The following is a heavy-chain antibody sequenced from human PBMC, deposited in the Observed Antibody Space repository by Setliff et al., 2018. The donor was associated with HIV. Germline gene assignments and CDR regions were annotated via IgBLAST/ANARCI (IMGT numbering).Heavy chain of an antibody. Sequence: ASVKVSCKASGYTLTGYYMHWVRQAPGQGLEWMGYFDPQDGETVHAQKFQGRVTMTEDTSTDTAYMELSSLRSEDTAVYYCARMGYCGGNSCYRTEGFDYWGQGTLVTVSS. CDR2: FDPQDGET. V-gene: IGHV1-24*01. J-gene: IGHJ4*02. CDR1: GYTLTGYY. CDR3: ARMGYCGGNSCYRTEGFDY. D-gene: IGHD2-2*01.